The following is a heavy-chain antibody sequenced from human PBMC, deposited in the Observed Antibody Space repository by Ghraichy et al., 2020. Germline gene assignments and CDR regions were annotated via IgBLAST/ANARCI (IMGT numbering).Heavy chain of an antibody. J-gene: IGHJ6*03. D-gene: IGHD4-17*01. CDR2: ISYDGSEK. CDR3: AKVLAYGDYSYYYFYYMDV. V-gene: IGHV3-30*18. Sequence: GESLNISCAASGFTFSNYGMHWVRQAPGKGLEWMAVISYDGSEKYYADSVKGRFTISSDNSKKTLYLQMNSLGTEDTAVYHCAKVLAYGDYSYYYFYYMDVWGEGTTVTVSS. CDR1: GFTFSNYG.